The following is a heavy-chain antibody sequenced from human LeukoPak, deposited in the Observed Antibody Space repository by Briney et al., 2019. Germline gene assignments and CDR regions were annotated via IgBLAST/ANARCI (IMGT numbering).Heavy chain of an antibody. V-gene: IGHV3-23*01. Sequence: GGSLRLSCAASGFTFDDYGMSWVRQAPGKGLEWVSAISGSGGSTYYADSVKGRFTISRDNSKNTLYLQMNSLRAEDTAVYYCAKRGLRPVGYFDYWGQGSLVTVSS. D-gene: IGHD4-17*01. J-gene: IGHJ4*02. CDR1: GFTFDDYG. CDR2: ISGSGGST. CDR3: AKRGLRPVGYFDY.